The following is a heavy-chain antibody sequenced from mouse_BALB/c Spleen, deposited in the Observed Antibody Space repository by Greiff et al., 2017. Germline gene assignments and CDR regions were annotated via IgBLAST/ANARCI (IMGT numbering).Heavy chain of an antibody. Sequence: VQLKQSGAELVRPGTSVTISCKASGYTFTNYWLGWVKQRPGHGLEWIGDIYPGGGYTNYNEKFKGKATLTADTSSSTAYMQLSSLTSEDSAVYFFARRGSEAMDYWGQGTSVTVSS. V-gene: IGHV1-63*02. J-gene: IGHJ4*01. CDR3: ARRGSEAMDY. CDR2: IYPGGGYT. CDR1: GYTFTNYW. D-gene: IGHD1-1*01.